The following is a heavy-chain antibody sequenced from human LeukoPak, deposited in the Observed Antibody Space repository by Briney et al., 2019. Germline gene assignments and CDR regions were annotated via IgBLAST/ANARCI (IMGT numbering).Heavy chain of an antibody. Sequence: SETLSLTCAVYGYSISSGYYWIWIRQPPGKGLEWIGSLYHSDSIYYNPSLESRVTMSVDTSKNQFSLKLSFVTAADTAVYYCARQHDSYHYYYVDVWGKGTTVTVSS. J-gene: IGHJ6*03. D-gene: IGHD6-13*01. CDR2: LYHSDSI. CDR1: GYSISSGYY. CDR3: ARQHDSYHYYYVDV. V-gene: IGHV4-38-2*01.